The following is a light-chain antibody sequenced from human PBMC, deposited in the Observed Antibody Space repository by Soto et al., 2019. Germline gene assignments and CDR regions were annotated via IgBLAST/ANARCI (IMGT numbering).Light chain of an antibody. CDR1: QGISSY. J-gene: IGKJ5*01. Sequence: DIQMTQSPSTLSASVGDRVTITCRASQGISSYLAWYQQKPGKAPKLLIYATSNLQSGVPSGFSGSGSGTDFTLSISSLQPEDFATYYCQQANSFPITFGQGTRLEIK. V-gene: IGKV1-12*01. CDR2: ATS. CDR3: QQANSFPIT.